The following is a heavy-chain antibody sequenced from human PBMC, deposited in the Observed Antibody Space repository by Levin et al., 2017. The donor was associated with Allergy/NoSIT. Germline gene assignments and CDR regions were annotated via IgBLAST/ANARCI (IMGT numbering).Heavy chain of an antibody. CDR3: ARDSSIVGAPSAFDI. CDR1: GFTFSSYS. V-gene: IGHV3-21*01. J-gene: IGHJ3*02. Sequence: PGGSLRLSCAASGFTFSSYSMNWVRQAPGKGLEWVSSISSSSSYIYYADSVKGRFTISRDNAKNSLYLQMNSLRAEDTAVYYCARDSSIVGAPSAFDIWGQGTMVTVSS. CDR2: ISSSSSYI. D-gene: IGHD1-26*01.